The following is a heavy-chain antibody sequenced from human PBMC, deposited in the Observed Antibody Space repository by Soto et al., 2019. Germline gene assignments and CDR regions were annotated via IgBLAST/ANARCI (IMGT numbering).Heavy chain of an antibody. J-gene: IGHJ6*02. CDR1: GFTFSSYG. D-gene: IGHD4-4*01. V-gene: IGHV3-30*03. CDR3: ATRDVTTSYGIAV. CDR2: ISYDGSNK. Sequence: QVQLVESGGGVVQPGRSLRLSCAASGFTFSSYGMHWVRQAPGKGLEWVAVISYDGSNKYYADSVKGRFTISRDNSKNTLYLQMNSLRAEDTAVYYSATRDVTTSYGIAVWGHGTTVTVSS.